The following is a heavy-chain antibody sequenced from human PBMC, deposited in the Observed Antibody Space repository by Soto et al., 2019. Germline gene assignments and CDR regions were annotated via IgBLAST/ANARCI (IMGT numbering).Heavy chain of an antibody. J-gene: IGHJ4*02. CDR1: GFTFSSYG. Sequence: QVQLVESGGGVVQPGRSLRLSCAASGFTFSSYGMHWVRQAPGKGLEWVAVIWSDGSNKYYADSVKGRFTVSRDNSKNTLRLQMNSLRDEDRAGYYCGRRGSGTNSIDYWGQGTLVTVSS. D-gene: IGHD1-26*01. CDR3: GRRGSGTNSIDY. V-gene: IGHV3-33*01. CDR2: IWSDGSNK.